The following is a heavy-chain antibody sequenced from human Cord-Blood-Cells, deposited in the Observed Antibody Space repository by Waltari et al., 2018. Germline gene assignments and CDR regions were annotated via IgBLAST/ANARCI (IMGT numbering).Heavy chain of an antibody. CDR3: ARVMDYYDSSGYSSLDY. CDR2: INPSGGST. D-gene: IGHD3-22*01. V-gene: IGHV1-46*01. Sequence: QVQLSQSGAAVEKPGASVKVSCKTSGYTFTCYYMHWVRTAPGQGLEWMGIINPSGGSTSYAQKFQGRVTMTRDTSTSTVYMELSSLRSEDTAVYYCARVMDYYDSSGYSSLDYWGLGTLVTVSS. J-gene: IGHJ4*02. CDR1: GYTFTCYY.